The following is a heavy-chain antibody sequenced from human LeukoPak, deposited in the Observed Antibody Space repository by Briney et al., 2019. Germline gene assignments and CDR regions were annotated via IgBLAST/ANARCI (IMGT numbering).Heavy chain of an antibody. CDR3: ARLHSYYDSSGQLSMDY. CDR1: GGSISSSSYS. V-gene: IGHV4-39*01. Sequence: SETLSLTCTVSGGSISSSSYSWGWIRQPPGKGLEWIGSIYYSGSTYYNPSLKSRVTISVDTSKNQFSLKLSSVTAADTAVYYCARLHSYYDSSGQLSMDYWGQGTLVTVSS. D-gene: IGHD3-22*01. CDR2: IYYSGST. J-gene: IGHJ4*02.